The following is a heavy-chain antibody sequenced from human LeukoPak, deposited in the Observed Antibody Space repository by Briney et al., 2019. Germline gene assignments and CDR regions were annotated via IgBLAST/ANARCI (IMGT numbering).Heavy chain of an antibody. D-gene: IGHD3-16*01. V-gene: IGHV4-34*01. CDR1: GGSFSGYY. Sequence: SETLSLTCAVYGGSFSGYYWSWIRQPPGKGLEWIGEINHSGSTNYNPSLKSRVTISVDRSKNQFSLKLSSVTAADTAVYYCARALSWFDPWGQGTLVTVSS. CDR2: INHSGST. CDR3: ARALSWFDP. J-gene: IGHJ5*02.